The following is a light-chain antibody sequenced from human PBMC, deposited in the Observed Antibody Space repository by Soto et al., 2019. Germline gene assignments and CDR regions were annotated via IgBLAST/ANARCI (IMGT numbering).Light chain of an antibody. V-gene: IGKV3-20*01. CDR1: QSVRSSY. CDR3: QQYGSSPYT. J-gene: IGKJ2*01. Sequence: EIVLTQSPGTLSLSPGERATISCRASQSVRSSYLAWYQQKPGQAPRLLIYGASSRATCIADRVIGSGSGTDFTLTISRLEPEDFAVYYCQQYGSSPYTFGQGTKLEIK. CDR2: GAS.